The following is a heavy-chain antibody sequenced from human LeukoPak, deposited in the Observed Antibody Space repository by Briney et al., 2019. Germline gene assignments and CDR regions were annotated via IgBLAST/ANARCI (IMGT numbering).Heavy chain of an antibody. D-gene: IGHD2-2*01. CDR1: GFTISSYA. V-gene: IGHV3-23*01. J-gene: IGHJ3*02. CDR2: ISGSGGST. Sequence: GGSLRLSCAASGFTISSYAMSWVRQAPGKGLEWVSAISGSGGSTYYADSVKGRFTISRDNSKNTLYLQMNSLRAEDTAVYYCAKDRGCSTSCYGEPDDAFDIWGQGTMVTVSS. CDR3: AKDRGCSTSCYGEPDDAFDI.